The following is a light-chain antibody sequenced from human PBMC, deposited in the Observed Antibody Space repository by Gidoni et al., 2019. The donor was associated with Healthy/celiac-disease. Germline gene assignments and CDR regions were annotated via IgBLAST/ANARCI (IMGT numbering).Light chain of an antibody. Sequence: EIVMTQSPATLSVSPGERATVSCRASQRVSSNLAWYQQKPGQAPRLLIYGASTRATGVPARFSGSGSGTEFTLTISSLQSEDFAVYYCQQYNNWPPAFGQGTRLEIK. CDR2: GAS. V-gene: IGKV3D-15*01. CDR1: QRVSSN. CDR3: QQYNNWPPA. J-gene: IGKJ5*01.